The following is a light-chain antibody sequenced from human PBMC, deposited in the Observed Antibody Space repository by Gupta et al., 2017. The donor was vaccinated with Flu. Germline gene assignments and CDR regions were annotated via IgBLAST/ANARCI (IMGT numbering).Light chain of an antibody. CDR3: SAYTTSSHVL. J-gene: IGLJ2*01. Sequence: QSALTQPASVSGSPGLSITISCTGTSSDVGALNYVSWYQQHPGKAPKLMIYEVSNRPSGVSNRFSGSKSGNTASLTISGLQAEDESDYYCSAYTTSSHVLFGGVTKLTVL. CDR2: EVS. CDR1: SSDVGALNY. V-gene: IGLV2-14*01.